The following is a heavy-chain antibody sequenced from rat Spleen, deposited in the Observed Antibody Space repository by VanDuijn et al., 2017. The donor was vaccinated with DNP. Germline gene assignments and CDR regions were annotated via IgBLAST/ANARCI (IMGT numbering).Heavy chain of an antibody. V-gene: IGHV2-70*01. CDR1: GFSLTSYR. D-gene: IGHD1-1*01. J-gene: IGHJ2*01. Sequence: QVQLKESGPGLVQPSETLSLTCTVSGFSLTSYRVSWVRQPSGKGPEWMGRMWYDGDTAYNSALKSRLSISRDTSKSQVFLKMNSLQTEDTAIYFCGRHYTYWGRGVMVTVSS. CDR3: GRHYTY. CDR2: MWYDGDT.